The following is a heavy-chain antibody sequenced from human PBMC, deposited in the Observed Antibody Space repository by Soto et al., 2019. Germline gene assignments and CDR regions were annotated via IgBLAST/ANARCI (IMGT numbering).Heavy chain of an antibody. Sequence: PGGSLRLSCAASGFTFSSYGMHWVRQAPGKGLEWVAVIWYDGSNKYYADSVKGRFTISRDNSKNTLYLQMNSLRAEDTAVYYCARKTARGYYYFDYWGQGTLVTVSS. CDR1: GFTFSSYG. D-gene: IGHD6-6*01. V-gene: IGHV3-33*08. J-gene: IGHJ4*02. CDR2: IWYDGSNK. CDR3: ARKTARGYYYFDY.